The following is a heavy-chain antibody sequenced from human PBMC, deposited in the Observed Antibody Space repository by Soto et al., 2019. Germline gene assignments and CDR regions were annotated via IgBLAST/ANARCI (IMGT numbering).Heavy chain of an antibody. D-gene: IGHD5-18*01. CDR1: GGTFSTYA. CDR3: ARGVRGSSYGPLDDPFYNWFDY. J-gene: IGHJ5*01. V-gene: IGHV1-69*13. Sequence: GGSVKVSCKASGGTFSTYAISSVRQAPGQGLEWMGGIIPIFGTANYAQKFQGRVTITADESTSTAYMELSSLRSEDTAVYYCARGVRGSSYGPLDDPFYNWFDYWGQGTLVTVSS. CDR2: IIPIFGTA.